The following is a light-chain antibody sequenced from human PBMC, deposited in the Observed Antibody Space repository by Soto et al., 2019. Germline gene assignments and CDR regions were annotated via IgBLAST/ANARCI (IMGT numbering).Light chain of an antibody. J-gene: IGKJ5*01. CDR3: QQSYSTPQT. Sequence: DIQMTQSPSSLSASVGDRVTITCRASQSISSYLNWYQQKPGKDPKLLIYAASSLQSGVPSRFSGSGSGTDFTLTISSLQPEDFATYYCQQSYSTPQTVGQGTRLEIK. CDR1: QSISSY. V-gene: IGKV1-39*01. CDR2: AAS.